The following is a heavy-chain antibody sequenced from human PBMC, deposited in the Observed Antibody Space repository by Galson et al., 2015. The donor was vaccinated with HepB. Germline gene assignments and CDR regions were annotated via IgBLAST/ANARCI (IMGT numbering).Heavy chain of an antibody. CDR1: GLTVSSNY. CDR2: IYSDGVT. J-gene: IGHJ6*02. CDR3: ARDRATFSCDSGGFCGYYGLDV. Sequence: SLRLSCAASGLTVSSNYMTWVRQAPGKGLEWVSSIYSDGVTYYTDSVMGRFTITSDTSKNHLYLQMNNLRGEDTAVYFCARDRATFSCDSGGFCGYYGLDVWGQGITVAVSS. D-gene: IGHD2-15*01. V-gene: IGHV3-66*01.